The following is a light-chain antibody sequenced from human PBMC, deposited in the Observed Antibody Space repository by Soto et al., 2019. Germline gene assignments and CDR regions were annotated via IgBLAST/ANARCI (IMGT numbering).Light chain of an antibody. Sequence: QSVLTQPPSVSGAPGQTVTISCIGSSSNLGAGYDVHWYQQLPRTAPKLLIYGNNNRPSRVPDRFSGSKSGTSASLVITGRQAEDEADYHCQSYVSSMSGYGVFGGGTKLTVL. CDR1: SSNLGAGYD. V-gene: IGLV1-40*01. CDR2: GNN. CDR3: QSYVSSMSGYGV. J-gene: IGLJ2*01.